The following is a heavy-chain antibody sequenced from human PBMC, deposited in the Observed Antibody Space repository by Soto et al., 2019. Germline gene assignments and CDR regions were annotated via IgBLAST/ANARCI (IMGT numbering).Heavy chain of an antibody. Sequence: GGSLRLSCAASGFTFSSYAMSWVRQAPGKGLEWVSAISGSGGSTYYADSVKGRFTIPRDNSKNTLYLQMNSLRAEDTAVYYCAKVDCSRTSCSRQRYYYYMDVWGKGTTVTVSS. CDR1: GFTFSSYA. J-gene: IGHJ6*03. CDR2: ISGSGGST. V-gene: IGHV3-23*01. CDR3: AKVDCSRTSCSRQRYYYYMDV. D-gene: IGHD2-2*01.